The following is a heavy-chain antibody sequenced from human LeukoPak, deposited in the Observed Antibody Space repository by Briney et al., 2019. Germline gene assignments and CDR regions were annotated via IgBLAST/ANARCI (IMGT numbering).Heavy chain of an antibody. CDR1: GIPFSDYY. D-gene: IGHD6-13*01. Sequence: GGSLRLSCVVSGIPFSDYYMSWIRQAPGKGLDWISYISSSSSYTDYADSVKGRFTISRDNAKSALYLQLNSLRLEDTAVYCCAAGTAADFWGQEALVTVSS. CDR3: AAGTAADF. CDR2: ISSSSSYT. V-gene: IGHV3-11*03. J-gene: IGHJ4*02.